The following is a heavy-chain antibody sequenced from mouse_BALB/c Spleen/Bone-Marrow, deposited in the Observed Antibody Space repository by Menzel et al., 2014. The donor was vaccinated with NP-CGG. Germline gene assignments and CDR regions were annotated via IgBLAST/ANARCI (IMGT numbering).Heavy chain of an antibody. CDR1: GFSLTSYG. D-gene: IGHD2-1*01. CDR2: IWRGGST. J-gene: IGHJ2*01. CDR3: AKRGNYGYFDY. V-gene: IGHV2-5-1*01. Sequence: VHLVESGPSLVQPSQSLSITCTVSGFSLTSYGVHWVRQSPGKGLEWLGVIWRGGSTDYNAAFMSRLSITKDNSKSQVFFKMNSLQADGSAIYYCAKRGNYGYFDYWDQSSTLTVSS.